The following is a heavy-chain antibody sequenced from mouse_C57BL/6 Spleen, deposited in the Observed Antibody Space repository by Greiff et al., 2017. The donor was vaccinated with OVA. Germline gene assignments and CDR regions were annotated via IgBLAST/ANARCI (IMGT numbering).Heavy chain of an antibody. CDR2: ISYSGST. Sequence: EVMLVESGPGLAKPSQTLSLTCSVTGYSITSDYWNWIRKFPGNKLEYMGYISYSGSTYSNPSLISRISITRDTSKNQYYLQLNSVTTEDTATYYCARSPLYDGYYVGYLDDWGQGTTLTVSS. CDR3: ARSPLYDGYYVGYLDD. V-gene: IGHV3-8*01. J-gene: IGHJ2*01. D-gene: IGHD2-3*01. CDR1: GYSITSDY.